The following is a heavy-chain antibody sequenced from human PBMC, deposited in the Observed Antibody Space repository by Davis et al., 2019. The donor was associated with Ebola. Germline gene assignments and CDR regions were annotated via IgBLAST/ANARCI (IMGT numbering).Heavy chain of an antibody. J-gene: IGHJ6*02. V-gene: IGHV1-3*01. CDR3: ARYCTGGVCYGGTYGMDV. D-gene: IGHD2-8*02. CDR1: GYIFTTYA. CDR2: INAGNGDT. Sequence: AASVKVSCKASGYIFTTYAIHWVRQAPGQRLEWMGWINAGNGDTKSSQKFQGRVTITRDTSASTAYMELSSLRSEDTAVYYCARYCTGGVCYGGTYGMDVWGQGTTVTVSS.